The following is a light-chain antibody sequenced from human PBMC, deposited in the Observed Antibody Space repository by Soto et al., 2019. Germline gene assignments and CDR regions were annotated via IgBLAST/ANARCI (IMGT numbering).Light chain of an antibody. CDR2: GAS. J-gene: IGKJ3*01. V-gene: IGKV3-20*01. Sequence: EIVLTQSPGTLSLSPGERATLSCRASQSVSNTYLAWYQQKPGQAPRLLIYGASSRATGIPDRFSGSGSGTDFTLTISRLEPEDFAVYYCQQYGDSPFTFGTGTKVDIK. CDR1: QSVSNTY. CDR3: QQYGDSPFT.